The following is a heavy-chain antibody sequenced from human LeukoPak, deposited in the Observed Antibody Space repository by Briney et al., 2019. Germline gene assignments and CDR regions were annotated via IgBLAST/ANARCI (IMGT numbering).Heavy chain of an antibody. CDR3: ARDTVTTFRFRDYYYYGMDV. CDR2: IYSGGST. CDR1: GFTVSTNY. Sequence: GGSLRLSCAASGFTVSTNYMNWVRQAPGKGLEWVSVIYSGGSTYCADSVKGRFTISRDNSKNTLYLQMNSLRAEDTAVYYCARDTVTTFRFRDYYYYGMDVWGQGTTVTVSS. J-gene: IGHJ6*02. D-gene: IGHD4-17*01. V-gene: IGHV3-53*01.